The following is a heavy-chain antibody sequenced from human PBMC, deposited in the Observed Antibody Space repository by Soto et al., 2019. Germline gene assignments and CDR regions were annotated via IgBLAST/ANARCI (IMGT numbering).Heavy chain of an antibody. CDR1: GFSFDDYA. V-gene: IGHV3-9*01. J-gene: IGHJ4*02. CDR2: ISWNSGSI. Sequence: SGGSLRLSCAASGFSFDDYAMHWVRQAPGKGLEWVSGISWNSGSIGYADSVKGRFTISRDNAKDSLYLQMNSLRAEDTALYYCAKDLQYSSDPQGFDYWGQGTLVTVSS. D-gene: IGHD6-19*01. CDR3: AKDLQYSSDPQGFDY.